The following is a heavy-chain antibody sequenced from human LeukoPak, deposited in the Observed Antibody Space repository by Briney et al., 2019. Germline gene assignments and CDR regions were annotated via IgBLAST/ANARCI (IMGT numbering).Heavy chain of an antibody. Sequence: SEALSLTCTVSGGSISSGGYYWSWIRQHPGKGLEWIGYIYYTGSTNYNPSLKSRVTISVDTSKNQFSLKLSSVTAADTAVYYCARWYYYDSSGAVDYWGQGTLVTVSS. CDR1: GGSISSGGYY. V-gene: IGHV4-61*08. D-gene: IGHD3-22*01. CDR2: IYYTGST. CDR3: ARWYYYDSSGAVDY. J-gene: IGHJ4*02.